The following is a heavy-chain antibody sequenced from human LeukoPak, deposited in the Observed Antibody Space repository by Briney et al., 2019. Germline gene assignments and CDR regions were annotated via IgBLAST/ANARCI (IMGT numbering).Heavy chain of an antibody. J-gene: IGHJ4*02. V-gene: IGHV3-74*01. CDR3: ARDRSISAAGDTY. Sequence: PGGSLRLSCAASGFTFSSYGMHWVRQAPGKGLVWVSRVNRDGSSTSYADSVKGRFTISRDNAKNTLSLQMNSLRAEDTAVYYCARDRSISAAGDTYWGQGTLVTVSS. CDR2: VNRDGSST. CDR1: GFTFSSYG. D-gene: IGHD6-13*01.